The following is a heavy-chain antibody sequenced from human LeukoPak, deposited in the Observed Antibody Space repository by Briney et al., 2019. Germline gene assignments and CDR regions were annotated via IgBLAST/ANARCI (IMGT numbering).Heavy chain of an antibody. CDR1: GFDFNNYN. V-gene: IGHV3-21*01. J-gene: IGHJ6*03. CDR2: ITSSGTYI. D-gene: IGHD6-25*01. Sequence: PGGSLRLSCAASGFDFNNYNMNWVRQAPGKGLEWVSSITSSGTYIYYADSVKGRFTISRDNAKNSLYLQMNSLRVEDTAVYYCARDGTPIYNSGWVYMDVWGRGTTVTISS. CDR3: ARDGTPIYNSGWVYMDV.